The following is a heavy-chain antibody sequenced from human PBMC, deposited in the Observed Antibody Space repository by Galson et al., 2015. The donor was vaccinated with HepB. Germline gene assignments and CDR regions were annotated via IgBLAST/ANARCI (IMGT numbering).Heavy chain of an antibody. CDR1: GFPFSDYG. V-gene: IGHV3-33*01. J-gene: IGHJ6*02. Sequence: SLRLSGATSGFPFSDYGMHWVRQAPGKGLEWLAVIWDDGSQKFHEDSGEGRFTNSRENSKNMSFLQMDSLRVDDTAVYFCVRDSGPYGLDVWGQGTRVTVSS. CDR2: IWDDGSQK. D-gene: IGHD6-19*01. CDR3: VRDSGPYGLDV.